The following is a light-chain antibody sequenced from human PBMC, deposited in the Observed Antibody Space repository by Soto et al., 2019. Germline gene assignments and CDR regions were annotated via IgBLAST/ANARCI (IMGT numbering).Light chain of an antibody. V-gene: IGKV1D-12*01. CDR2: AAS. Sequence: IQLTQSQSSLSASVGDRVTITCRASQDIVAYLAWYQHKPGRAPELLIRAASTLQSGVPSRFSGSGSGTDFTLTINSLQPEDFATYYCQQAYSFPITFGQGTRLEIK. J-gene: IGKJ5*01. CDR3: QQAYSFPIT. CDR1: QDIVAY.